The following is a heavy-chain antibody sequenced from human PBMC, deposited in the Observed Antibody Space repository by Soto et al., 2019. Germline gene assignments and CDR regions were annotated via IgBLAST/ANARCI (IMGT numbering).Heavy chain of an antibody. J-gene: IGHJ4*02. Sequence: QVQLVQSGAEVKKPGSSVKVSCKASAGTFSSYTISWVRQAPGQGLEWMGRLIPILGIANYAQKFQGRVTITADNSTSTADMELSSLGSEDTAVYYFAGGGYCSGGRGASPLIYWGQGTLVTVSS. CDR1: AGTFSSYT. CDR3: AGGGYCSGGRGASPLIY. V-gene: IGHV1-69*02. D-gene: IGHD2-15*01. CDR2: LIPILGIA.